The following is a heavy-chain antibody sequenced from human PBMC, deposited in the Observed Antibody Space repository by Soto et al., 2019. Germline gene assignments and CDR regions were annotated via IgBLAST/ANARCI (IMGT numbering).Heavy chain of an antibody. CDR1: GFTVSSNY. V-gene: IGHV3-66*02. CDR2: IYSGGST. Sequence: GSLRLSCAASGFTVSSNYMSWVRQAPGKGLEWVSVIYSGGSTYYADSVKGRFTISRDNSKNTLYLQMNSLRAEDTAVYYCARDRTGARPDYWGQGTLVTVSS. D-gene: IGHD1-1*01. J-gene: IGHJ4*02. CDR3: ARDRTGARPDY.